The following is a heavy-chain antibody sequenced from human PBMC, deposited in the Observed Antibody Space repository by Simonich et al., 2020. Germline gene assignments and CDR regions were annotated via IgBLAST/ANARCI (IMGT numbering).Heavy chain of an antibody. CDR3: ARHAGFAFDI. Sequence: QLQLQESGPGLVKPSETLSLTCTVSGGSISSSSYYWGWIRQPPGKGREGIGSIYYSGSHYYNPALKSRFTISVDTSKTQFYLKLSAVTAADTAVYYCARHAGFAFDIWGQGTMVTVSS. D-gene: IGHD6-13*01. CDR2: IYYSGSH. J-gene: IGHJ3*02. V-gene: IGHV4-39*01. CDR1: GGSISSSSYY.